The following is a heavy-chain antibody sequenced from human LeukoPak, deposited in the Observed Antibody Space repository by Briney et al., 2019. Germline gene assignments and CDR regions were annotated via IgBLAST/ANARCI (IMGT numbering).Heavy chain of an antibody. CDR1: GGSFSGYY. J-gene: IGHJ4*02. CDR2: INHSGST. Sequence: SETLSLTCAVYGGSFSGYYWSWIRQPPGKGLEWIGEINHSGSTNYNPSLKSRVTISVDTSKNQFSLKLSSVTAADTAVYYCARVNSYGTNTGIDYWGQGTLVTVSS. D-gene: IGHD5-18*01. CDR3: ARVNSYGTNTGIDY. V-gene: IGHV4-34*01.